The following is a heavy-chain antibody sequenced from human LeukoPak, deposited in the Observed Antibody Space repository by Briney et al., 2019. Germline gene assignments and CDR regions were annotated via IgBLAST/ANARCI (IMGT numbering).Heavy chain of an antibody. D-gene: IGHD6-13*01. CDR2: ISAYTGNT. J-gene: IGHJ4*02. CDR1: SYAFINYG. CDR3: SRDRYSSSWYFDY. Sequence: GASVKVSCKASSYAFINYGISWVRQAPGQGPEWVGWISAYTGNTNYAQKFQGRLTMTTDTSTTTAYMELRSLRSDDTAVYYCSRDRYSSSWYFDYWGQGTLVTVSS. V-gene: IGHV1-18*01.